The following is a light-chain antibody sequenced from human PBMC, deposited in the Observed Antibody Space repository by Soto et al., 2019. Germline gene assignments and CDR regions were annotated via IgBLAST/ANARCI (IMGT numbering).Light chain of an antibody. J-gene: IGLJ3*02. CDR3: ASWDDSLNAWV. CDR1: SSNIGSNT. CDR2: HNH. V-gene: IGLV1-44*01. Sequence: QSVLTQPPSASGTPGQWVTISCSGSSSNIGSNTVHWYQQLPGTAPRLLIYHNHQRPSGVPDRLSDSKSGTSASLALTEVQSEDEADYYCASWDDSLNAWVFGGGTKLTVL.